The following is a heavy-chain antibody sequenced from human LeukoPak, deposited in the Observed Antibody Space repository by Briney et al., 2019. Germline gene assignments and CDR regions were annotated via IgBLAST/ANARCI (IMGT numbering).Heavy chain of an antibody. CDR1: GGSFSGYY. CDR2: INHSGST. CDR3: ARDHYYDSSTS. D-gene: IGHD3-22*01. V-gene: IGHV4-34*01. J-gene: IGHJ4*02. Sequence: SAHLSPPCDVYGGSFSGYYWSWVRKPPGKGLEWIGEINHSGSTNYNPSLKSRVTISVDTSKNQFSLKLSSVTAADTAVYYCARDHYYDSSTSWGQGTLVTVSS.